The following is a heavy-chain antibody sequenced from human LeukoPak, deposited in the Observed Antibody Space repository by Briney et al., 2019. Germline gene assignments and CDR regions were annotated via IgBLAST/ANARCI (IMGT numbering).Heavy chain of an antibody. CDR2: ISGSGGST. J-gene: IGHJ6*03. V-gene: IGHV3-23*01. CDR1: GFTFSSYA. CDR3: ARPGHTSYYYYYYMDV. Sequence: PGGSLRLSCAASGFTFSSYAMSWVRQAPGKGLEWVSAISGSGGSTYYADSVKGRFTISRDNSKNSLYLQMNSLRAEDTAVYYCARPGHTSYYYYYYMDVWGKGTTVTISS.